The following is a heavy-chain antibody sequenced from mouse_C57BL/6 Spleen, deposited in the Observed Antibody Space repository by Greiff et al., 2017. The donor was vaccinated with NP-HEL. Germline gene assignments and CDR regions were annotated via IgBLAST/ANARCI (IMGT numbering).Heavy chain of an antibody. CDR3: AREGITTVVAPFDY. Sequence: QVQLQQSGPELVKPGASVKISCKASGYSFTSYYIHWVKQRPGQGLEWIGWIYPGSGNTKYNEKFKGKATLTADTSSSTAYMQLSSLTSEDSAVYYCAREGITTVVAPFDYWGQGTTLTVSS. D-gene: IGHD1-1*01. J-gene: IGHJ2*01. CDR2: IYPGSGNT. CDR1: GYSFTSYY. V-gene: IGHV1-66*01.